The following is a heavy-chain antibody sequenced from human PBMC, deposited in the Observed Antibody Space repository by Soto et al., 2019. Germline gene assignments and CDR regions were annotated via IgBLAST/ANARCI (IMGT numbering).Heavy chain of an antibody. D-gene: IGHD2-15*01. CDR3: VRSGTSSGRFSDY. J-gene: IGHJ4*02. V-gene: IGHV5-51*01. Sequence: EXLKICCKCSGYXFTSCLVVWVRHMPGEGLEWMGVIYPSDSDIRYSTSLQGKVTISADKSITTAYLQWSSLKAADTDMYYCVRSGTSSGRFSDYWGQGTLGTVS. CDR1: GYXFTSCL. CDR2: IYPSDSDI.